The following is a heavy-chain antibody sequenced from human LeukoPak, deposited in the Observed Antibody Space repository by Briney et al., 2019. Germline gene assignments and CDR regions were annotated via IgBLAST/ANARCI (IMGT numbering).Heavy chain of an antibody. D-gene: IGHD3-22*01. V-gene: IGHV5-51*01. CDR2: IYPGDSDT. CDR1: GYRFTSYW. CDR3: ARLWDSSGYYPYW. J-gene: IGHJ4*02. Sequence: GESLKPSCKGSGYRFTSYWIGWVRQMPGKGLEWMGIIYPGDSDTRYSPSLQGQVTISADKSISPAYLQWSSLKASDTAMYYCARLWDSSGYYPYWWGQGTLVTVSS.